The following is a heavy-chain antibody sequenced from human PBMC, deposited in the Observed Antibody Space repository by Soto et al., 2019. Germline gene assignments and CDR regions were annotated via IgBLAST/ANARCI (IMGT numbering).Heavy chain of an antibody. J-gene: IGHJ6*02. V-gene: IGHV3-48*01. Sequence: GGSLRLSCAASGFTFSSYSMNWVRQAPGKGLEWVSYISGSSSTIYYADSVKGRFTISRDNAKNSLYLQMNSLRAEDTAVYYCARDPPSSHPFLYYYGMDVWGQGTTVTVSS. D-gene: IGHD2-15*01. CDR2: ISGSSSTI. CDR3: ARDPPSSHPFLYYYGMDV. CDR1: GFTFSSYS.